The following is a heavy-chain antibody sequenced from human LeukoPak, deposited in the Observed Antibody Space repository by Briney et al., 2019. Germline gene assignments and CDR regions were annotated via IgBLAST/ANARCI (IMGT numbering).Heavy chain of an antibody. J-gene: IGHJ4*02. CDR1: GGSISRSSYY. CDR3: ARVASSGWYGFDRIDY. V-gene: IGHV4-39*07. D-gene: IGHD6-19*01. CDR2: IYYSGST. Sequence: SETLSLTCTVSGGSISRSSYYWGWIRQPPGKGLEWIGSIYYSGSTYYNPSLKSRVTISVDTSKNQFSLKLSSVTAADTAVYYCARVASSGWYGFDRIDYWAREPWSPSPQ.